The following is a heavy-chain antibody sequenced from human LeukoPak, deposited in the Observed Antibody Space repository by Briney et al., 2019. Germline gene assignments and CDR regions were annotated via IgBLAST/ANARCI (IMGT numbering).Heavy chain of an antibody. V-gene: IGHV1-46*01. D-gene: IGHD6-13*01. CDR1: GYTFTSNY. CDR2: IYPRDGST. CDR3: ARDQAGFDH. J-gene: IGHJ4*02. Sequence: ASVKVSCKASGYTFTSNYIHWVRQAPGQGLEWMGMIYPRDGSTSYAQKFQGRVTVTRDTSTSPVHMELSGLRSEDTAVYYCARDQAGFDHWGQGTLVTVSS.